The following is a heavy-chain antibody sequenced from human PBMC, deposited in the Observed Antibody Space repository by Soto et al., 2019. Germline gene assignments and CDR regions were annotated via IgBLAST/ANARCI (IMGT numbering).Heavy chain of an antibody. V-gene: IGHV1-69*13. D-gene: IGHD5-18*01. Sequence: SVKVSCKASGGTFSSYAISWVRQAPGQGLEWMGGIIPIFGTANYAQKFQGRVTITADESTSTAYMELSSLRSEDTAVYYCARDSPPHVDTAMVTPYGMDVWGQGTTVT. CDR2: IIPIFGTA. J-gene: IGHJ6*02. CDR1: GGTFSSYA. CDR3: ARDSPPHVDTAMVTPYGMDV.